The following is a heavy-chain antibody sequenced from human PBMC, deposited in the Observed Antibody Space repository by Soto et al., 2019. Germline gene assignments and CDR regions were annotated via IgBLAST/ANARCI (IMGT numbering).Heavy chain of an antibody. D-gene: IGHD3-22*01. CDR1: GFTFSSYG. J-gene: IGHJ4*02. Sequence: SGGSLRLSCAASGFTFSSYGMHWVRQAPGKGLEWVAVISYDGSNKYYADSVKGRFTISRDNSKNTLYLQMNSLRAEDTAVYYCAKDSQFYYYDSSGFDTDYWGQGTLVTVSS. V-gene: IGHV3-30*18. CDR3: AKDSQFYYYDSSGFDTDY. CDR2: ISYDGSNK.